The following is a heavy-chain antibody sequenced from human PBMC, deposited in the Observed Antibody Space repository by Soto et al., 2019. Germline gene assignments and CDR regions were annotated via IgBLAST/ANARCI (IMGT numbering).Heavy chain of an antibody. J-gene: IGHJ4*02. CDR1: GYIFTNHY. Sequence: QVQLVQSGAEVKKPGASVKVSCKASGYIFTNHYIHWVRQAPGQGLEWMGIINPSGGSTNYLQKFQGRVTMTRDTSTSTVYMELSSLRSEDTAVYFCARADYYDSSGFYYDFWGQGTLVTVSS. V-gene: IGHV1-46*01. CDR2: INPSGGST. D-gene: IGHD3-22*01. CDR3: ARADYYDSSGFYYDF.